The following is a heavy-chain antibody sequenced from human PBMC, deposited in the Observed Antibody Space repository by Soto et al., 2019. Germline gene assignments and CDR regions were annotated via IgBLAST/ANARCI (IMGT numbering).Heavy chain of an antibody. CDR2: IYHSGGT. V-gene: IGHV4-38-2*01. D-gene: IGHD3-3*01. Sequence: SETRSLTFAVSGYSISLGYYWGWIRQPPGKGLEWIGKIYHSGGTYYNPSLKSRVTMSVDTSKNHFSLRLSSVTAADTAIYYCATRITVFGLLIPPFDPWGQGTQVTVS. J-gene: IGHJ5*02. CDR1: GYSISLGYY. CDR3: ATRITVFGLLIPPFDP.